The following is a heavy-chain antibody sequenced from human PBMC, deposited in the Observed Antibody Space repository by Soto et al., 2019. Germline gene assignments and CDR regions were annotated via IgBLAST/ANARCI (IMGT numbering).Heavy chain of an antibody. CDR3: ARDRGSNWGLNDAFAI. J-gene: IGHJ3*02. Sequence: SETLSLTCTVSCGSISPYYWNWIRQPPGKGLEWIGYIYYTESTNYSPSLKSRVTMSVDTSKNQFSLKLKSVTAADTAVYYCARDRGSNWGLNDAFAIWGKGTVVTVSS. V-gene: IGHV4-59*01. D-gene: IGHD7-27*01. CDR1: CGSISPYY. CDR2: IYYTEST.